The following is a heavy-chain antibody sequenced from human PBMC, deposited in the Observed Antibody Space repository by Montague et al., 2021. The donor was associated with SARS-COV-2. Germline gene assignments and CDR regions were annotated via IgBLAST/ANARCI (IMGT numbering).Heavy chain of an antibody. CDR3: ARAQKTISGMLIPPYYFNF. V-gene: IGHV4-4*02. CDR1: GHSIWSSDW. CDR2: IYHSGST. Sequence: SETLSLTCSVSGHSIWSSDWWTWVRQPPGKGLEWIGEIYHSGSTTYNPSLKGRVTISVDKSKNQFSLTLTSLTAADTAVYYCARAQKTISGMLIPPYYFNFWGQGTLVTVSS. D-gene: IGHD3-3*01. J-gene: IGHJ4*02.